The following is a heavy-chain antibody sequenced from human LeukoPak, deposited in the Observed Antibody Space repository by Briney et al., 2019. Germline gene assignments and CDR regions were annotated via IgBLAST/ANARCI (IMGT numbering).Heavy chain of an antibody. CDR1: GFTFSSYS. V-gene: IGHV3-21*01. D-gene: IGHD4-23*01. J-gene: IGHJ3*02. CDR3: AREGNGGNSEAFDI. CDR2: IGGSSKSI. Sequence: GGSLRLSCAASGFTFSSYSMNWVRRAPGKGLEWVSSIGGSSKSIYYADSVKGRFTISRDNAKNSLYLQMNSLRAEDTAVYYCAREGNGGNSEAFDIWGQGTMVTVSS.